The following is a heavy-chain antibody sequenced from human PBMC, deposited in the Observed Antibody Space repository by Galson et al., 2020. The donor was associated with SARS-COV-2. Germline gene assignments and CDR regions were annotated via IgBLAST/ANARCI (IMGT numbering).Heavy chain of an antibody. CDR2: IRAKTEGGAA. CDR1: GFTFNSAW. Sequence: GESLKISCAASGFTFNSAWMFWVRQPPGKGLEWVGRIRAKTEGGAADYAAPVKGRFTISRDDAKNILYLQMNSLKTEDTAVYYCFARWFDPWGQGTLVTVSS. J-gene: IGHJ5*02. V-gene: IGHV3-15*01. CDR3: FARWFDP.